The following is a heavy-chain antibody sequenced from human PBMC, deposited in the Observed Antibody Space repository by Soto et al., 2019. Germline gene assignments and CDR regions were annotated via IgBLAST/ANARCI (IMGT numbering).Heavy chain of an antibody. V-gene: IGHV3-30-3*01. Sequence: GGSLRLSCSASGFTFSSYAMHWVRQAPGKGLEWVAVISYDGSNKYYADSVKGRFTISRDNSKNTLYLQMNSLRAEDTAVYYCAAPLGYSSSWYGFGDYWGQGTLVTVSS. CDR1: GFTFSSYA. J-gene: IGHJ4*02. CDR2: ISYDGSNK. D-gene: IGHD6-13*01. CDR3: AAPLGYSSSWYGFGDY.